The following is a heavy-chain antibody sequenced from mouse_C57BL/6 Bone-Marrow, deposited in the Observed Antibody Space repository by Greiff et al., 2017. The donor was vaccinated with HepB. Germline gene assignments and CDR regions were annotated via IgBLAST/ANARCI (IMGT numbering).Heavy chain of an antibody. J-gene: IGHJ3*01. CDR3: TGYLLFAY. CDR2: IDPENGDT. D-gene: IGHD2-1*01. V-gene: IGHV14-4*01. CDR1: GFNIKDDY. Sequence: QLQQSGAELVRPGASVKLSCTASGFNIKDDYMHWVKQRPEQGLEWIGWIDPENGDTEYASKFQGKATITADTSSNTAYLQLSSLTSEDTAVYYCTGYLLFAYWGQGTLVTVSA.